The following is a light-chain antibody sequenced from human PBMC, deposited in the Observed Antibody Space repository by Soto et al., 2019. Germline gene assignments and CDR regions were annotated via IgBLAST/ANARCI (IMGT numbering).Light chain of an antibody. V-gene: IGLV1-44*01. CDR3: AAWDDSLNGYV. J-gene: IGLJ1*01. Sequence: QSALTQPPSASGTPGQRVTISCSGGSSNIGTNAVNWYQQLPGTAPKLLIYNNNQRPSGVPDRFSGSKPGTSASLAISGLQSEDEADYYCAAWDDSLNGYVFGTGTKVTVL. CDR1: SSNIGTNA. CDR2: NNN.